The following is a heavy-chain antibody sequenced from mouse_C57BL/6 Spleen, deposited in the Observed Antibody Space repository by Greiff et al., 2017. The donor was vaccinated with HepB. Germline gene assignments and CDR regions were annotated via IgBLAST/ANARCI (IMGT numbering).Heavy chain of an antibody. D-gene: IGHD2-3*01. CDR3: ARRIDDYCEGVAY. J-gene: IGHJ3*01. CDR2: IDPEDGET. Sequence: EVQLQQSGAELVKPGASVKLSCTASGFNIKDYYMHWVKHRTEQGLEWIGRIDPEDGETKYAPKFQGKATITADTSSNTAYLQLSSLTSEDTAVYYCARRIDDYCEGVAYWGKGTLVTVSA. CDR1: GFNIKDYY. V-gene: IGHV14-2*01.